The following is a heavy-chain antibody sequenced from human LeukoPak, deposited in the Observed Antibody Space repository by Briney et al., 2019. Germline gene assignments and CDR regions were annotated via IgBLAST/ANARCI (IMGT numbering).Heavy chain of an antibody. D-gene: IGHD6-13*01. V-gene: IGHV4-61*02. Sequence: PSQTLSLTCTVSGGSISSGNYHWSWIRQPAGKGLEWIGRINTSGSTKDNPSLKSRVTISIDMSKNQFSLKLTSVTAADTAVYYCARTYSSNWFDPWGQGTLVTVSS. CDR3: ARTYSSNWFDP. CDR1: GGSISSGNYH. CDR2: INTSGST. J-gene: IGHJ5*02.